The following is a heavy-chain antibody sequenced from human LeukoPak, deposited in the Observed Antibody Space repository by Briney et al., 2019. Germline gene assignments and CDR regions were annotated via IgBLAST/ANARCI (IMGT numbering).Heavy chain of an antibody. D-gene: IGHD1-26*01. CDR3: ARVGIVGASATFDI. CDR2: IYTSGSS. V-gene: IGHV4-4*07. CDR1: GGSISSYY. Sequence: SETLSLTCNVSGGSISSYYWSWIRQPAGKGLEWIGRIYTSGSSNYNPSLKSRVSMSVDTSKNQISLKLSSVTAADTAVYYCARVGIVGASATFDIWGQGTMVTVSS. J-gene: IGHJ3*02.